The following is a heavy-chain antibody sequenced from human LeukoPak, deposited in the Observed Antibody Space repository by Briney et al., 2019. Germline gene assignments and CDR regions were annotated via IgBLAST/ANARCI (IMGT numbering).Heavy chain of an antibody. J-gene: IGHJ6*03. CDR3: ASTSSSWYYYYMDV. V-gene: IGHV4-39*07. D-gene: IGHD6-13*01. CDR2: IYYSGST. Sequence: PSETLSLTCTVSGGSISSSSYYWGWIRQPPGKGLEWIGSIYYSGSTYYNPSLKSRVTISVDTSKNQFSLKLSSVTAADTAVYYCASTSSSWYYYYMDVWGKGTTVTVSS. CDR1: GGSISSSSYY.